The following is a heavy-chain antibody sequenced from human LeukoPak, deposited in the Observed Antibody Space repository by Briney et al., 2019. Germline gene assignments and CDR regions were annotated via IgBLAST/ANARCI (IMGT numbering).Heavy chain of an antibody. CDR1: GGSVSSYY. J-gene: IGHJ6*03. V-gene: IGHV4-4*07. Sequence: SETLSLTCTVSGGSVSSYYWSWIRQPAGKGLEWIGHIYSSGSTNCNPSLKSRVTMSVDTSKNQVSLKLSSVTAADTAVYYCARGSGPYYYYYMDVWGKGTTVTVSS. CDR3: ARGSGPYYYYYMDV. CDR2: IYSSGST. D-gene: IGHD2-15*01.